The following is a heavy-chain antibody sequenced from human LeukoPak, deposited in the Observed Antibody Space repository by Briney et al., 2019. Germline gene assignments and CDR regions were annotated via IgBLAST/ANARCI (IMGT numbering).Heavy chain of an antibody. Sequence: PGGSLRLSCAASGFTFSSYSMNWVRQAPGKGLEWVSYISSSSSTIYYADSVKGRFTISRDNAKNSLYPQMNSLRAEDTAVYYCARCRGHSCCFDNWGQGTQVTVSS. V-gene: IGHV3-48*01. D-gene: IGHD2-15*01. CDR2: ISSSSSTI. J-gene: IGHJ4*02. CDR3: ARCRGHSCCFDN. CDR1: GFTFSSYS.